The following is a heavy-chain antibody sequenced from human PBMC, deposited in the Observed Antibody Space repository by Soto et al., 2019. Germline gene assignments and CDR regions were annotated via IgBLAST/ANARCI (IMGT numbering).Heavy chain of an antibody. V-gene: IGHV4-39*02. J-gene: IGHJ5*02. Sequence: QLQLQESGPGLVKPSETLSLTCTVSGGSISSSSYYWGWIRQPPGKGLEWIGGIYYSGSTYYNPSLKSRVTISVDTSKNQFSLKLSSVTAADTAVYYCARDIVVVVAAATHNWFDPWGQGTLVTVSS. CDR2: IYYSGST. D-gene: IGHD2-15*01. CDR3: ARDIVVVVAAATHNWFDP. CDR1: GGSISSSSYY.